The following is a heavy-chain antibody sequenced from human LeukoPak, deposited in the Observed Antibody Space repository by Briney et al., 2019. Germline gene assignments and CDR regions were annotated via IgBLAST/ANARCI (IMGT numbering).Heavy chain of an antibody. CDR2: IYSGGTT. J-gene: IGHJ6*03. CDR1: GFTVSSYY. V-gene: IGHV3-53*01. Sequence: PGGSLRLSCAASGFTVSSYYMSWLRQAPGKGLEWVSIIYSGGTTYYTDSVKGRFTLSRGISENTVYLQMNSLRVEDAAVYYCARGYCSGGSCYSNDYYYLDVWGKGTTVTVSS. CDR3: ARGYCSGGSCYSNDYYYLDV. D-gene: IGHD2-15*01.